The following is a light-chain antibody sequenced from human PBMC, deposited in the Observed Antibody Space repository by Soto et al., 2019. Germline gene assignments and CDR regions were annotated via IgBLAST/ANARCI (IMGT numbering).Light chain of an antibody. V-gene: IGKV3-20*01. J-gene: IGKJ1*01. CDR1: QSVSGNY. CDR2: RAS. CDR3: YQSGT. Sequence: EIVLTQSPGTLSLSPGERATLSCRASQSVSGNYLAWYQHRPGQAPRLFIYRASNRAVGIPDRFSGSGSGTDLALTISRLEPEDFAVYYCYQSGTFGQGTKVEIK.